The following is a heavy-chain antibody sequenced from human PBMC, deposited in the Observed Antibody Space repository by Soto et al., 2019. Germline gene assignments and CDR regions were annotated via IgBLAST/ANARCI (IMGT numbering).Heavy chain of an antibody. J-gene: IGHJ4*02. D-gene: IGHD2-2*01. Sequence: SETLSLTCTVSGGSISSGGYYWSWIRQHPGKGLEWIGYIYYSGSTYYNPSLKSRVTISVDTSKNQFSLKLSSVTAADTAVYYCASLYCISTSCYAAKRGYFDYWGQGTLVTV. V-gene: IGHV4-31*03. CDR1: GGSISSGGYY. CDR2: IYYSGST. CDR3: ASLYCISTSCYAAKRGYFDY.